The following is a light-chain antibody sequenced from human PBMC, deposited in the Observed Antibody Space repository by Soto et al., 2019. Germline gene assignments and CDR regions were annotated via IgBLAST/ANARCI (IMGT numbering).Light chain of an antibody. CDR2: KAI. CDR3: QQSYSLPRT. V-gene: IGKV1-39*01. J-gene: IGKJ1*01. CDR1: QGINTY. Sequence: DIQLTQSPSSLSASVGDRVTITCRASQGINTYLNWYQQKSGEAPKLLIYKAINLQNGVPSRFSGSGSGTDFTLTIGGLQPEDLATHYCQQSYSLPRTFGQGTKVDLK.